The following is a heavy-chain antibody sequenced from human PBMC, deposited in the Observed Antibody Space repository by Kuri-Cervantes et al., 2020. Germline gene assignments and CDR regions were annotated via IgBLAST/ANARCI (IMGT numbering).Heavy chain of an antibody. CDR2: IWYDGSNK. D-gene: IGHD3-10*01. CDR3: ARVRTMVRGVITDKYYSFGMDV. CDR1: GFTFSSYG. V-gene: IGHV3-33*01. Sequence: GESLKISCAASGFTFSSYGMHWVRQAPGKGLEWVAVIWYDGSNKYYAGSVKGRFTISRDNSKNTLYLQLSSLRAEDTAVYYCARVRTMVRGVITDKYYSFGMDVWGQGTTVTVSS. J-gene: IGHJ6*02.